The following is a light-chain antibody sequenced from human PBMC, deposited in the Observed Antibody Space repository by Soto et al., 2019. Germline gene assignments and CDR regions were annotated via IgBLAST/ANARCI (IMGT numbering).Light chain of an antibody. CDR1: SSNIGSNT. CDR2: SNN. V-gene: IGLV1-44*01. Sequence: QSVLTQPPSASGTPGQRVTISCSGSSSNIGSNTVNWYQQLPGTAPKLLIYSNNQRPSGVPDRFSGSKSGTSASLAISGLQSEDEADYYCAAWDDSLKVVFGGGTKLTGL. CDR3: AAWDDSLKVV. J-gene: IGLJ2*01.